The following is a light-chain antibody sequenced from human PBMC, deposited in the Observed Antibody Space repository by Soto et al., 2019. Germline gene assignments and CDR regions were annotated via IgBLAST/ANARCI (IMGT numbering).Light chain of an antibody. CDR3: QQYDNVHSVT. V-gene: IGKV1-33*01. CDR2: DAS. CDR1: QSISSY. J-gene: IGKJ4*01. Sequence: DIQMTQSPSSLSASVGDRVTITCRASQSISSYLNWYQQKPGKAPKLLIYDASTLTTGVPSRFSGSGSGADFTFTINSLQPEDIATYYCQQYDNVHSVTFGGGTKVDIK.